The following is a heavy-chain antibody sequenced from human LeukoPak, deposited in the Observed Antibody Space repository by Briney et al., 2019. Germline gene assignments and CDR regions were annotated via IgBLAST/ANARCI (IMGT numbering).Heavy chain of an antibody. D-gene: IGHD4-17*01. CDR2: INWNGDNT. CDR3: ARGSDGNFDY. CDR1: GFTFDDYG. V-gene: IGHV3-20*04. J-gene: IGHJ4*02. Sequence: GGSLRLSCAASGFTFDDYGMSWVRQAPGKGLEWVSGINWNGDNTDYADSVKGRFTISRDNAKNSLYLQMNSLRAEDTALYYCARGSDGNFDYWGQGTLVTVSP.